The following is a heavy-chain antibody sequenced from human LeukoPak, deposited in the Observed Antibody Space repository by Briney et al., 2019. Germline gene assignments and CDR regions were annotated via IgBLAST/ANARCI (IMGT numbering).Heavy chain of an antibody. Sequence: PSETLSLTCTVSGGSISSSSYYWGWIRQPPGKGLEWIGSIYYGGSTYYNPSLKSRVTISVDTSKNQFSLKLSSVTAADTAVYYCARRARGFGESPFDYWGQGTLVTVSS. CDR1: GGSISSSSYY. J-gene: IGHJ4*02. D-gene: IGHD3-10*01. CDR3: ARRARGFGESPFDY. CDR2: IYYGGST. V-gene: IGHV4-39*01.